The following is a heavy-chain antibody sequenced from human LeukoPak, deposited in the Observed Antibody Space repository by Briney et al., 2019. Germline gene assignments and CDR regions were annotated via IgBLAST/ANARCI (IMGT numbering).Heavy chain of an antibody. CDR2: IKQDGSEI. CDR1: GFTLRSYW. CDR3: ARDPAHYNMDV. Sequence: GGSLRLSCAASGFTLRSYWMTWVRQAPGKGLEWVANIKQDGSEIHYVDSVKGRFTISRDNAKNSLHLQMNSLRVEDTAVYYCARDPAHYNMDVWGQGTTVTVSS. J-gene: IGHJ6*02. V-gene: IGHV3-7*03.